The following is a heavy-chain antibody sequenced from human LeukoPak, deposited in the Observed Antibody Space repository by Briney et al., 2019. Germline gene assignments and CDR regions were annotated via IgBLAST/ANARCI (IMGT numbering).Heavy chain of an antibody. Sequence: GASVKVSCKASGYTFTSYGISWVRQAPGQGLEWMGWISAYNGNTNYAQKLQGRVTMTTDTSTSTAYMELRSLRSEDTAVYYCARDLRDSSGYYYVPYDYWGQGTLVTVSS. CDR1: GYTFTSYG. D-gene: IGHD3-22*01. CDR3: ARDLRDSSGYYYVPYDY. J-gene: IGHJ4*02. V-gene: IGHV1-18*01. CDR2: ISAYNGNT.